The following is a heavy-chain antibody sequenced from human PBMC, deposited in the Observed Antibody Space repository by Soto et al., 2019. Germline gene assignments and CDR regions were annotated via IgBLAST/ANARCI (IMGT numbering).Heavy chain of an antibody. CDR3: ARDRVRYSYGDVEYYYYGMDV. D-gene: IGHD5-18*01. CDR1: GGTFSSYA. J-gene: IGHJ6*02. V-gene: IGHV1-69*13. CDR2: IIPIFGTA. Sequence: ASVKVSCKASGGTFSSYAISWVRQAPGQGLEWMGGIIPIFGTANYAQKFQGRVTITADESTSTAYMELSSLRSEDTAVYYCARDRVRYSYGDVEYYYYGMDVWGQGTTVTVSS.